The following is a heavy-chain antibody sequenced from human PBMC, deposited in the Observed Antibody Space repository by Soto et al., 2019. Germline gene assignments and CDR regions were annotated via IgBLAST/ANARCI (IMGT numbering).Heavy chain of an antibody. Sequence: GGSLRLSCAASGLIFRTYSMNWSRQAPGKGLEWVSSISGSSSDIFYADSVRGRFTISRDNAHNSLYLQLDSLRDEDTAVYYCAREPLYSDSTGYYFDYWGQGNLVTVSS. V-gene: IGHV3-21*01. D-gene: IGHD3-22*01. J-gene: IGHJ4*02. CDR3: AREPLYSDSTGYYFDY. CDR2: ISGSSSDI. CDR1: GLIFRTYS.